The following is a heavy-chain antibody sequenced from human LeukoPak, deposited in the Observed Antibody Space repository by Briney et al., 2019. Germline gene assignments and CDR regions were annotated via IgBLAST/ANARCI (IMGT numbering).Heavy chain of an antibody. D-gene: IGHD6-19*01. CDR2: ISNSGSNI. CDR3: ARILDSAWGELGY. CDR1: GFTFSSYE. J-gene: IGHJ4*02. Sequence: PGGSLRLSCAASGFTFSSYEMNWVRQAPGKGLEWVSYISNSGSNIYYADSVKGRFTISRDNAKNSLYLQMNSLRAEDTAVYYCARILDSAWGELGYWGQGTLVTVSS. V-gene: IGHV3-48*03.